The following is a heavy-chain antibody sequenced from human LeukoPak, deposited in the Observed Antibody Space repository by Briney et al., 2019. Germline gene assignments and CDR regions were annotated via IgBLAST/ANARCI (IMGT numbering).Heavy chain of an antibody. CDR1: GASISSYY. V-gene: IGHV4-59*01. CDR2: IYYSGTT. Sequence: SETLSLTCTVSGASISSYYWSWIRQPPGKGLEWIGSIYYSGTTNYNPSLKSRVTISIDTSKNQFSLELTSVTAADTAVFYCAKGRASHEYWGQGILVTVSA. D-gene: IGHD3-16*01. CDR3: AKGRASHEY. J-gene: IGHJ4*02.